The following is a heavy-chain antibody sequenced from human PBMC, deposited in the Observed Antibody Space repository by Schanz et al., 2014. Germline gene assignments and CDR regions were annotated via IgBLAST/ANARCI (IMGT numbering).Heavy chain of an antibody. CDR2: INPNSGET. Sequence: QVQLVQSGPAVKKPGASMKVSCLASGYSFTEYFLHWVRQAPGQGLEWMGWINPNSGETNYEQKFKGRVTMTRDTSISTAYMELSGLTSDDPAVYFCARDPYGKNSGDFDYWGQGTLVTVSS. J-gene: IGHJ4*02. CDR1: GYSFTEYF. D-gene: IGHD4-17*01. CDR3: ARDPYGKNSGDFDY. V-gene: IGHV1-2*02.